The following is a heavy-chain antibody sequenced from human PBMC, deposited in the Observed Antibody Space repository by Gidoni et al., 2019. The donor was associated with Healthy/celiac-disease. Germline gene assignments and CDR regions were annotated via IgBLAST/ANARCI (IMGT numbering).Heavy chain of an antibody. D-gene: IGHD2-21*01. V-gene: IGHV4-34*01. CDR2: INHSGST. Sequence: QVQPQQWGAGLLKPSETLSLTCAVYGGSFRGYYWSWIRQPPGKGLEWIGEINHSGSTNYNPSLKSRVTISVDTSKNQFSLKLSSVTAADTAVYYCASSGTPFGVVVPYNWFDPWGQGTLVTVSS. J-gene: IGHJ5*02. CDR1: GGSFRGYY. CDR3: ASSGTPFGVVVPYNWFDP.